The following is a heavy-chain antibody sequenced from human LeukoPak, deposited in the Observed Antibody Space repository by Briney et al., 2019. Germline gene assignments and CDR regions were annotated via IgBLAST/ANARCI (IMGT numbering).Heavy chain of an antibody. CDR3: VRGGPNPSGWLLDN. Sequence: ASVKVSCKASGYSFTHYCLHWVRQAPGQRLEWMGCIDGDNGKTQYSQKFLGRLTITRDTSANTAYIEVSSLRSEDTAVYFCVRGGPNPSGWLLDNWGQGTLVTVSS. D-gene: IGHD6-19*01. CDR2: IDGDNGKT. V-gene: IGHV1-3*01. CDR1: GYSFTHYC. J-gene: IGHJ4*02.